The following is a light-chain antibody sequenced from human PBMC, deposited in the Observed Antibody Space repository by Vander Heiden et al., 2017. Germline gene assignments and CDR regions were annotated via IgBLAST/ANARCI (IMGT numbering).Light chain of an antibody. CDR1: QSVSSW. Sequence: DIQMTQSPSTLSASIGDRVTITCRASQSVSSWLAWYQQKPGKAPKLLIYMASSLESGVPSRFSGSGSGTEFTLTISSLQPEDFATYYCQQYNSYSQSWTFGQGTKVEIK. V-gene: IGKV1-5*03. J-gene: IGKJ1*01. CDR2: MAS. CDR3: QQYNSYSQSWT.